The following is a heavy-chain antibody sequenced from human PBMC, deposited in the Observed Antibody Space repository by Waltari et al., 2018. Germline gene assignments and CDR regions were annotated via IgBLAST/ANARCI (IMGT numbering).Heavy chain of an antibody. CDR1: NGAFSDYY. CDR3: ARDHDYYASGDGDY. V-gene: IGHV4-34*02. Sequence: QVRLRQWGAGLLKSSETLSLTCAVYNGAFSDYYVSWLRHSPGKGLEWIGEMDRYGRINYNPSLESRVTISSDMSKNQFFLNLRSVTASDTAVYYCARDHDYYASGDGDYWGQGILVTVSS. D-gene: IGHD3-10*01. J-gene: IGHJ4*02. CDR2: MDRYGRI.